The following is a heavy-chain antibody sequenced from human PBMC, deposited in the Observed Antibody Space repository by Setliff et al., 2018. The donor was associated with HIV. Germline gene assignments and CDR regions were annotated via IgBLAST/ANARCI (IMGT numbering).Heavy chain of an antibody. J-gene: IGHJ4*02. V-gene: IGHV4-4*09. D-gene: IGHD1-26*01. CDR2: IYASRST. Sequence: SETLSLTCTVAGGSLSNYYWSWIRQSPGKGPEWIGYIYASRSTNHNPSLKSRVTISPDTSKKQFFLRLKSVTATDTAMYYCARHPWEESYRNYKFDSWGQGILVTVSS. CDR1: GGSLSNYY. CDR3: ARHPWEESYRNYKFDS.